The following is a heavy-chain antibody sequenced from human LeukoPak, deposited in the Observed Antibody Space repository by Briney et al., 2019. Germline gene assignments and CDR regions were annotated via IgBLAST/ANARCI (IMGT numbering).Heavy chain of an antibody. CDR3: ARGGISNLGGSLLY. J-gene: IGHJ4*02. V-gene: IGHV4-34*01. D-gene: IGHD2-15*01. CDR2: INHSGST. Sequence: SETLSLTCAVYGGSFSGYYWSWIRQPPGKGLEWIGEINHSGSTNYNPSLKSRVTISVDTSKNQFSLKLSSVTAADTAVYYCARGGISNLGGSLLYWGQGTLVTASS. CDR1: GGSFSGYY.